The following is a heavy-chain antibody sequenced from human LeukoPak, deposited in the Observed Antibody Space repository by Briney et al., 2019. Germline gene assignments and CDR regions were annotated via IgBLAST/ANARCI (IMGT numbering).Heavy chain of an antibody. CDR3: AKDRDYSSSGASVDY. Sequence: GGSLRLSCAASGFIFDDYAMHWVRQAPGKGLEWVSGISWDSGSIGYADSVKGRFTISRDNAKNSLYLQMNSLRAEDTALYYCAKDRDYSSSGASVDYWGQGTLVTVSS. CDR2: ISWDSGSI. CDR1: GFIFDDYA. J-gene: IGHJ4*02. V-gene: IGHV3-9*01. D-gene: IGHD6-6*01.